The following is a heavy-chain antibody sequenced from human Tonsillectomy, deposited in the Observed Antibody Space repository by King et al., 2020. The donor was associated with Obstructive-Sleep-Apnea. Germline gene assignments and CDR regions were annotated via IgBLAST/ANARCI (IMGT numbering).Heavy chain of an antibody. V-gene: IGHV3-30*18. CDR3: AKELLAAAATAGMDV. CDR1: GFTFSSYG. D-gene: IGHD6-13*01. CDR2: ISYDGSNK. J-gene: IGHJ6*02. Sequence: VQLVESGGGVVQPGRSLRLSCTASGFTFSSYGMHWVRQAPGKGLEWVAVISYDGSNKYYIDSLKGRFTISRDNSKNTLYLQMNSLRPEDTAVYYCAKELLAAAATAGMDVWGPGTTFTVSS.